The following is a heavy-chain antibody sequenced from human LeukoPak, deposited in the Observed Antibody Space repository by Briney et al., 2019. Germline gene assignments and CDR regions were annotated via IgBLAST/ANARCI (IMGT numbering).Heavy chain of an antibody. CDR2: INSDGSST. J-gene: IGHJ6*03. CDR3: ARGYYYYYYMDV. Sequence: PGGSLRLSCGASGFTFSSYWMHWVRQAPGKGLVWVSRINSDGSSTSYADSVKGRFTISRDNAKNTLYLQMNSLRAEDTAVYYCARGYYYYYYMDVWGKGTTVTVSS. V-gene: IGHV3-74*01. CDR1: GFTFSSYW.